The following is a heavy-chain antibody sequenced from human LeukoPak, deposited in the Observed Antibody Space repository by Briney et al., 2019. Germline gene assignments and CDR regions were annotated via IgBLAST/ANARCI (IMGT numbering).Heavy chain of an antibody. CDR1: AYSFTDFY. V-gene: IGHV1-2*06. Sequence: ASVKVSCKASAYSFTDFYMHWVRQAPGQGLEWMGRINPNSGGTNYAQKFQGRVTMTRDRSISTAYMELSSLRSEDTAVYYCASERPPNEYSGSSYYMDVWGKGTTVTVSS. CDR2: INPNSGGT. D-gene: IGHD1-26*01. CDR3: ASERPPNEYSGSSYYMDV. J-gene: IGHJ6*03.